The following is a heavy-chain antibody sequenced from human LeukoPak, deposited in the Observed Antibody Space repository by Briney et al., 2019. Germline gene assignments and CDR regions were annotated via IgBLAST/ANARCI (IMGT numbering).Heavy chain of an antibody. J-gene: IGHJ6*03. CDR3: ARDDPISRYMDV. Sequence: GGSLRLSCTVSGFTFSDYYMSWVRQAPGKGLEWVSYISSSGSMLHYADSVEGRFTISRDNSKNTLYLQMNSLTAEDTAVYYCARDDPISRYMDVWGKGTTVTVSS. V-gene: IGHV3-11*04. CDR2: ISSSGSML. CDR1: GFTFSDYY.